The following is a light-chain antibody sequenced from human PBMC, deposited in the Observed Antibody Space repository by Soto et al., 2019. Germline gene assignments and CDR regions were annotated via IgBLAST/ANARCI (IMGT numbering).Light chain of an antibody. Sequence: EIVLTQSPATLSLSPGERATLSCRASQSVSSYLAWYQQKPGQAPRLLIYDASNRATGIPARFSGSGSGTDFTLTISILEPEDFAVYYCQQRSNWPPWTFGQGPKVEIK. V-gene: IGKV3-11*01. CDR3: QQRSNWPPWT. CDR2: DAS. CDR1: QSVSSY. J-gene: IGKJ1*01.